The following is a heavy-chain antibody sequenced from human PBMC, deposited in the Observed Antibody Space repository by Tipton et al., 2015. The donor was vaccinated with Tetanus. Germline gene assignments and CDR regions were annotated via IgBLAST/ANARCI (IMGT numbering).Heavy chain of an antibody. CDR1: GFTFSSYW. J-gene: IGHJ4*02. CDR2: IKQDGSEK. V-gene: IGHV3-7*01. D-gene: IGHD1-26*01. Sequence: SLRLSCAASGFTFSSYWMSWVRQAPGKGLEWVANIKQDGSEKYYVDSVKGRFTISRDNAKNSLYLQMNSLRAEDTAVYYCARDRYKVGAATLFDYWGQGTLVTVSS. CDR3: ARDRYKVGAATLFDY.